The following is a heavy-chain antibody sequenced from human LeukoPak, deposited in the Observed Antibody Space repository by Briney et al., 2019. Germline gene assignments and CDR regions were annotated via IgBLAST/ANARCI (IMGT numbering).Heavy chain of an antibody. CDR1: GGSMNIDY. D-gene: IGHD3-10*01. CDR3: ARRDEPRHYYGSGYFDY. CDR2: IYHTGST. J-gene: IGHJ4*02. Sequence: PSETLSLTCTVSGGSMNIDYWSWIRQSPGQGLQWIGYIYHTGSTSYNPSLKSRVSISVDTSKNQFTLRLTSVTAADTAVYYCARRDEPRHYYGSGYFDYWGQGTLVTVSS. V-gene: IGHV4-59*01.